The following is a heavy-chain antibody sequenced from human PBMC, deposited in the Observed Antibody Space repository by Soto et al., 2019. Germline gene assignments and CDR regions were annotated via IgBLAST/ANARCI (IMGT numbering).Heavy chain of an antibody. J-gene: IGHJ2*01. Sequence: QVQLQQWGAGLLKPSETLSLTCAVYGGSFSGYYWSWIRQPPGKGLEWIGEINHSGSTNYNPSLKSRVTISVDTTKNQFSLKLSAVTAADTAVYYCASGRIAAAGTFDLWGRGTLVTVSS. CDR2: INHSGST. D-gene: IGHD6-13*01. CDR3: ASGRIAAAGTFDL. V-gene: IGHV4-34*01. CDR1: GGSFSGYY.